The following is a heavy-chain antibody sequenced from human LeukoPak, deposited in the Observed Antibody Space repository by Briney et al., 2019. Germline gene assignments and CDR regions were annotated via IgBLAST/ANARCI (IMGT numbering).Heavy chain of an antibody. Sequence: ASVKVSCKASGYTFTSYDISWVRQAPGQGLEWMGGIIPIFGTANYAQKFQGRVTITADESTSTAYMELSSLRSEDTAVYYCARADRSAFDYWGQGTLVTVSS. CDR3: ARADRSAFDY. J-gene: IGHJ4*02. CDR1: GYTFTSYD. V-gene: IGHV1-69*13. D-gene: IGHD2-15*01. CDR2: IIPIFGTA.